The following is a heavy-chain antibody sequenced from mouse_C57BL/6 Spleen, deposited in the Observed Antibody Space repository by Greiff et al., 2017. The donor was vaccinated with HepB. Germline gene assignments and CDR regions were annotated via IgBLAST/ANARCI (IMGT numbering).Heavy chain of an antibody. D-gene: IGHD2-5*01. CDR2: ISDGGSYT. CDR3: ARGDSNYPFAY. Sequence: DVQLVESGGGLVKPGGSLKLSCAASGFTFSSYAMSWVRQTPEKRLEWVATISDGGSYTYYPDNVKGRFTISRDNAKNNLYLQMSHLKAEDTAMYYCARGDSNYPFAYWGQGTLVTVSA. V-gene: IGHV5-4*01. J-gene: IGHJ3*01. CDR1: GFTFSSYA.